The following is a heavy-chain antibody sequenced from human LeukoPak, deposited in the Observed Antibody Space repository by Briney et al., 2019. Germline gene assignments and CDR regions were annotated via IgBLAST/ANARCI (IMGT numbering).Heavy chain of an antibody. CDR2: ISSSSSYI. CDR3: ARDPRDYYGMDV. V-gene: IGHV3-21*01. J-gene: IGHJ6*02. Sequence: GGSLRLSCAASGFTFSSYSMNWVRQAPGKGLEWVSSISSSSSYIYYADSLKGRFTISRDNAKNSLYLQMNSLRAEDTAVYYCARDPRDYYGMDVWGQGTTVTVSS. CDR1: GFTFSSYS.